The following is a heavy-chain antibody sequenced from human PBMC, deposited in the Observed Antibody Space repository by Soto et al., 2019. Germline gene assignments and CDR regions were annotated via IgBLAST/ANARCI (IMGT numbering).Heavy chain of an antibody. CDR1: GGTFSSYA. Sequence: ASVKVSCKASGGTFSSYAISWVRQAPGQGLEWMGIINPSGGSTSYAQKFQGRVTMTRDTSTSTVYMELSSLRSEDTAVYYCARGGFYYDSSGSWYDPWGQGTLVTVSS. V-gene: IGHV1-46*01. CDR3: ARGGFYYDSSGSWYDP. CDR2: INPSGGST. J-gene: IGHJ5*02. D-gene: IGHD3-22*01.